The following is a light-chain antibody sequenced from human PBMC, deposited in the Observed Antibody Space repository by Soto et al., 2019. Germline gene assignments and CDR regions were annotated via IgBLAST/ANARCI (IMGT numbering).Light chain of an antibody. CDR3: QHYDNLPRVT. CDR1: QDISNY. V-gene: IGKV1-33*01. J-gene: IGKJ3*01. CDR2: DAS. Sequence: DIQMTQSPSSLSASVGDRVTITCQATQDISNYLIWYQQKPGKAPKLLIYDASNLETGVPSRFSGSGSGTDFILTISRLQPEDTATYYCQHYDNLPRVTFGPGTKVEIK.